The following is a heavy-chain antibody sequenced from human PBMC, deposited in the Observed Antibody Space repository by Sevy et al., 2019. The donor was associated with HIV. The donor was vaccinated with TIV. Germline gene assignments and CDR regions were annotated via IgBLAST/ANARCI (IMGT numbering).Heavy chain of an antibody. V-gene: IGHV4-59*01. CDR1: GTSISNYY. D-gene: IGHD6-6*01. Sequence: SETLSLTCTVSGTSISNYYWSWIRQPPGKGLEWIAYLYYGGRTNYNPSLKSRVTIPVDKSKNQFSLKLISVTAADTAVYYCAGHSIAARSWYFDLWGRGTLVTVSS. J-gene: IGHJ2*01. CDR3: AGHSIAARSWYFDL. CDR2: LYYGGRT.